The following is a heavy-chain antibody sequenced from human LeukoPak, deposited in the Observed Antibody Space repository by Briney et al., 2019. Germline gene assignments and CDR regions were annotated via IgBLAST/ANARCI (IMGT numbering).Heavy chain of an antibody. V-gene: IGHV1-8*03. CDR3: ARGSRITIFGVVERIPDY. D-gene: IGHD3-3*01. CDR2: MNPNSGNT. Sequence: ASVKVSCKASGYTFTSYDINWVRQATGQGLEWMGWMNPNSGNTGYAQKFQGRVTITRNTSISTAYMELSSLRSEDTAVYYCARGSRITIFGVVERIPDYWGQGTLVTVSS. CDR1: GYTFTSYD. J-gene: IGHJ4*02.